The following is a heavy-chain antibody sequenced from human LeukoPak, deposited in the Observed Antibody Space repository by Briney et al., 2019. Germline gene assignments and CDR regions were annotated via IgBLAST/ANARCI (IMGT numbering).Heavy chain of an antibody. J-gene: IGHJ4*02. CDR2: ISSSSSYI. D-gene: IGHD6-19*01. Sequence: PGGSLRLSCAASGFTFSSYSMNWVRQAPGKGLEWVSSISSSSSYIYYADSVKGRFTISRDNAKNSLYLQMNGLRAEDTAVYYCARDQGSGWYYFDYWGQGTLVTVSS. CDR1: GFTFSSYS. V-gene: IGHV3-21*01. CDR3: ARDQGSGWYYFDY.